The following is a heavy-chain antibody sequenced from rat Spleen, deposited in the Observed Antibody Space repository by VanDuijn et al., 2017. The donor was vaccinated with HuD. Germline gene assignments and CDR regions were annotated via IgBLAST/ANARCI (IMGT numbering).Heavy chain of an antibody. D-gene: IGHD1-1*01. J-gene: IGHJ2*01. CDR1: GFTFSNYH. V-gene: IGHV5-25*01. CDR2: ISPSGGST. CDR3: ARHYYYSGDHFDY. Sequence: EVQLVESGGGLVQPGRSMKLSCAASGFTFSNYHMAWVRQTPTKGLEWVASISPSGGSTYYRDSVKGRFTISRDNAKSTLYLQMDSLRSEDTATYYCARHYYYSGDHFDYWGQGVMVTVSS.